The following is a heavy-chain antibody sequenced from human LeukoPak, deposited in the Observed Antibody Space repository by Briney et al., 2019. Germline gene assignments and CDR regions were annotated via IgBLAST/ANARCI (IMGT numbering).Heavy chain of an antibody. CDR3: ATEARGVGGAYFDY. CDR1: GYTFTSYG. CDR2: ISAYNGNT. V-gene: IGHV1-18*01. D-gene: IGHD1-26*01. J-gene: IGHJ4*02. Sequence: ASVKVSCKASGYTFTSYGISWVRQAPGQGLEWMGWISAYNGNTNYAQKLQGRVTMTTDTSTSTAYMELRSLRSDDTAVYYCATEARGVGGAYFDYWGQGTLVTVSS.